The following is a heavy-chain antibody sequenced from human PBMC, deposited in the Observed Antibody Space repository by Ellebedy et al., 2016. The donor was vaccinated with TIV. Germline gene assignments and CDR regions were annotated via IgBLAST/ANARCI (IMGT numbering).Heavy chain of an antibody. V-gene: IGHV2-70*11. Sequence: SGPTLVKPTQTLTLTCTFSGFSLSTSGMCVSWIRQPPGKALEWLARIDWDDDKYYSTSLKTRLTISKDTSKNQVVLTMTNMDPVDTATYYCARTRAPTVTNYGFYYYGMDVWGQGTTVTVSS. CDR1: GFSLSTSGMC. CDR2: IDWDDDK. D-gene: IGHD4-17*01. J-gene: IGHJ6*02. CDR3: ARTRAPTVTNYGFYYYGMDV.